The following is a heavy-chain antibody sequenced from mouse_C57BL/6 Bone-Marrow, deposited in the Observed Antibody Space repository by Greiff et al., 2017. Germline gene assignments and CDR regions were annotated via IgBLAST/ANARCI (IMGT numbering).Heavy chain of an antibody. J-gene: IGHJ1*03. CDR3: AGDRSGDWYFDV. Sequence: VQLVESGPGLVKPSQSLFLTCSITGFPITSGYYWIWIRQSPGKPLEWMGYIPPGGDTFYNPSLQSPISITRETSKNQFFLQLNSVTTEDTAMCYCAGDRSGDWYFDVWGTGTTVTVSA. D-gene: IGHD4-1*01. CDR1: GFPITSGYY. V-gene: IGHV12-3*01. CDR2: IPPGGDT.